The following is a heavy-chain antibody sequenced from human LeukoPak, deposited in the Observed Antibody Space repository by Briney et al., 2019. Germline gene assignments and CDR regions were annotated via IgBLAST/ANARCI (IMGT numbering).Heavy chain of an antibody. D-gene: IGHD6-19*01. CDR2: VHYSGST. Sequence: SETLSLTCTVSGGSIRSSSYYWGWIRQPPGKGLEWIGSVHYSGSTYDNPSLKSRVTISVDTSKNQFSLKLISVTAADTAVYYCARRSTVAGRGRFYPWGQGTLVTVSS. CDR3: ARRSTVAGRGRFYP. CDR1: GGSIRSSSYY. J-gene: IGHJ5*02. V-gene: IGHV4-39*01.